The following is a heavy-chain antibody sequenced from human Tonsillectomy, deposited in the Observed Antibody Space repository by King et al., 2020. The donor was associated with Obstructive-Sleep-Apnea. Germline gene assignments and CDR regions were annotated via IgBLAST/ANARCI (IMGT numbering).Heavy chain of an antibody. CDR1: GGTFSSYA. D-gene: IGHD2-15*01. J-gene: IGHJ4*02. CDR2: IIPILGIA. Sequence: VQLVQSGAEVKKPGSSVKVSCKASGGTFSSYAISWVRQAPGQGLEWMGGIIPILGIANYAQKFQGRVTITADKSTSTAYMELSSLRSEDTDVYYCARGLCSGGSCYSPDYWGQGTLVTVSS. CDR3: ARGLCSGGSCYSPDY. V-gene: IGHV1-69*10.